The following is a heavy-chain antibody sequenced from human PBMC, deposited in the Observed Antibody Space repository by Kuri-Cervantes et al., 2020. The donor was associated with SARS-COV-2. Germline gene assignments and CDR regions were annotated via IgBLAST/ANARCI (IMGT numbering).Heavy chain of an antibody. J-gene: IGHJ4*02. CDR3: ARALYSSSGPDY. D-gene: IGHD6-13*01. CDR2: ISSSGSTI. CDR1: GFTFSDYC. V-gene: IGHV3-11*01. Sequence: GGSLRLSCAASGFTFSDYCMSWIRQAPGKGLEWVSYISSSGSTIYYADSVNGRFTVSRDNAKNSVSLQMNSLRAEDTAVYYCARALYSSSGPDYWGQGTLVTVSS.